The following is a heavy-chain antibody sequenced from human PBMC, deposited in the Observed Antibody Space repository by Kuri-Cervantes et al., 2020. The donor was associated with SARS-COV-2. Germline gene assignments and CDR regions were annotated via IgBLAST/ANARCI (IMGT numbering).Heavy chain of an antibody. J-gene: IGHJ4*02. CDR1: SYSISSGCY. V-gene: IGHV4-38-2*02. D-gene: IGHD6-6*01. CDR2: IYHSGST. CDR3: ARGSSSHRPFDY. Sequence: SETLSLTCTVSSYSISSGCYWGWIRQPPGKGLEWIGSIYHSGSTYYNPSLKSRVTISVDTSKNQFSLKLSSVTAADTAVYYCARGSSSHRPFDYWGQGTLVTVSS.